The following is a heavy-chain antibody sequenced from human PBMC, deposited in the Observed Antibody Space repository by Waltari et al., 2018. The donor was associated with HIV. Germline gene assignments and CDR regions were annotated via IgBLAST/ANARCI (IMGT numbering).Heavy chain of an antibody. J-gene: IGHJ3*02. CDR3: AKGGYDSSGYDAFDI. CDR2: ISYDGSNK. CDR1: GFTFSSYC. Sequence: QVQLVESGGGVVQPGRSLRLSCEASGFTFSSYCMHWVRQAPGKGLEWVAVISYDGSNKYYADSVKGRFTISRDNSKNTLYLQMNSLRAEDTAVYYCAKGGYDSSGYDAFDIWGQGTTVTVSS. D-gene: IGHD3-22*01. V-gene: IGHV3-30*18.